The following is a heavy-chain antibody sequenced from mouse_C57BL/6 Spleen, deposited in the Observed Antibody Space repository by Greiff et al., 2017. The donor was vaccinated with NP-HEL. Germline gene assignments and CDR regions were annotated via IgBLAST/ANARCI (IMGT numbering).Heavy chain of an antibody. D-gene: IGHD3-2*02. Sequence: EVQGVESGGGLVQPKGSLKLSCAASGFTFNTYAMHWVSQAPGQGLEWVGGIRPKSSNSYSYYDDSVKDRFTISRDDSQSMLYLQMNNLKTEDTAMYYCVRDGAQATDYWGQGTSVTVSS. CDR1: GFTFNTYA. V-gene: IGHV10-3*01. J-gene: IGHJ4*01. CDR2: IRPKSSNSYS. CDR3: VRDGAQATDY.